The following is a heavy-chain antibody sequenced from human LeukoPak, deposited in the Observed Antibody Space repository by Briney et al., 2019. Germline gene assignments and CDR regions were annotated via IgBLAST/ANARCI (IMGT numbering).Heavy chain of an antibody. Sequence: SGGSLRLSCAASGFTFSNYGMHWVRQAPGKGLEWVAFIRYDRGNKYYADSVKGRFTISRDNSKNTLYLQMDSLRAEDTAVYYCAKEPLVRGPFDYWGQGTLVTVSS. D-gene: IGHD3-10*01. J-gene: IGHJ4*02. CDR1: GFTFSNYG. CDR3: AKEPLVRGPFDY. V-gene: IGHV3-30*02. CDR2: IRYDRGNK.